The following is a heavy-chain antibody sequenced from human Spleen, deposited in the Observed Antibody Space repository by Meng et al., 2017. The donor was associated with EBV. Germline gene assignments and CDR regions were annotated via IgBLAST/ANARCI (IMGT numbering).Heavy chain of an antibody. D-gene: IGHD4-17*01. CDR3: ANRRWKGMTTVTWFDF. Sequence: VQRQAAWPGLVKVAGSLPPTCSFSGGSVRSGTYYRNWIRQPPGKGLEWMVYIDYSGSTNYNPSLMSRVTISVDMSKNQFSLKLSSVTAADTAVDYCANRRWKGMTTVTWFDFWGQGTLVTVSS. CDR2: IDYSGST. CDR1: GGSVRSGTYY. J-gene: IGHJ4*02. V-gene: IGHV4-61*01.